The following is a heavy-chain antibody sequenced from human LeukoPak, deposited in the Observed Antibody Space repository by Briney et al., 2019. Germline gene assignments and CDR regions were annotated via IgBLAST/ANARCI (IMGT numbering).Heavy chain of an antibody. CDR2: IIPIFGTA. Sequence: ASVKVSCKASGGTFSSYAISWVRQAPGQGLEWMGGIIPIFGTANYAQKFQGRVTITADKSTSTAYMELSSLRSEDTAVYYCASRTKNYDSSGYSYYYYYYMDAWGKGTTVTVSS. D-gene: IGHD3-22*01. J-gene: IGHJ6*03. V-gene: IGHV1-69*06. CDR3: ASRTKNYDSSGYSYYYYYYMDA. CDR1: GGTFSSYA.